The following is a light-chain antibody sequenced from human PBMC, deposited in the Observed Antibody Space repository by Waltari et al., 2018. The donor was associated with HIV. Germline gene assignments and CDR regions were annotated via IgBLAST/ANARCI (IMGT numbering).Light chain of an antibody. CDR3: CSYAGNYTFV. J-gene: IGLJ2*01. V-gene: IGLV2-11*01. CDR2: DVS. Sequence: QSALTQPRSVSGSPGQSVTISCPGTSSDVGGYNYVSWYQQHPGKAPKFMIYDVSKRPSGVPDRFSGSKSGNTASLTISGLQAEDEADYYCCSYAGNYTFVFGGGTKLTVL. CDR1: SSDVGGYNY.